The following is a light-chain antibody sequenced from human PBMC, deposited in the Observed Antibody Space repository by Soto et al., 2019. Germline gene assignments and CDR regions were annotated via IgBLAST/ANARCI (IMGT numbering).Light chain of an antibody. J-gene: IGKJ2*01. CDR2: GSS. CDR1: QSVDRAY. V-gene: IGKV3-20*01. CDR3: QQYSDSPPYT. Sequence: EVVLTQSPGTLYLSPGERATLSCRASQSVDRAYLAWYQHKPGQAPRLLMYGSSNRASDIPDRFSGSGSGTDFTLTISRLEPEDFAVYYCQQYSDSPPYTFGQGTKLEIK.